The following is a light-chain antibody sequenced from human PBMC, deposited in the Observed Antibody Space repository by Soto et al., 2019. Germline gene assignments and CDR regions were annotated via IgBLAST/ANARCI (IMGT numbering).Light chain of an antibody. Sequence: EIVLTQSPANLSLSPGERATLSCRASQSVSSYLAWYQQKPGQAPRLLIYDASNRATGIPDRFSGSGSGTDFTLTISSLEPEDFAVYYCQQRSNWPRTFGQGTKVEIK. CDR2: DAS. CDR3: QQRSNWPRT. V-gene: IGKV3-11*01. CDR1: QSVSSY. J-gene: IGKJ1*01.